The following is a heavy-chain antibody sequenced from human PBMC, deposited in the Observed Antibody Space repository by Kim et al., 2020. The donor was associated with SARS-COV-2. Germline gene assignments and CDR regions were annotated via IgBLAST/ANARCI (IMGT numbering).Heavy chain of an antibody. V-gene: IGHV3-49*02. D-gene: IGHD3-10*01. CDR2: GGAT. Sequence: GGATEYAASVKGKLTIPRDDSRSIAYLQMNSLQTEDTAVYYCSRGLYDYWGQGTLVTVSS. J-gene: IGHJ4*02. CDR3: SRGLYDY.